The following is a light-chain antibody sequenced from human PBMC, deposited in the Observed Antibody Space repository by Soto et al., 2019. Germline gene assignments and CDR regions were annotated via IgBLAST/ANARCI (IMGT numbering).Light chain of an antibody. CDR3: QQDNNWPRT. Sequence: ENVSRQSPATLAVSPGERATLSCRASQSVSSNLAWYQQKPVQAPRLLIYGASTRATGIPARFSGSGSGTEFTLTISSLQSEDFAVYYCQQDNNWPRTFGQGTKVDIK. V-gene: IGKV3-15*01. CDR2: GAS. CDR1: QSVSSN. J-gene: IGKJ1*01.